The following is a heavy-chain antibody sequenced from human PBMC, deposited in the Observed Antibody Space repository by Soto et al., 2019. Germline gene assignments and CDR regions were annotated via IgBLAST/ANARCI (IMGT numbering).Heavy chain of an antibody. CDR3: ARDRITTRGAAFDL. J-gene: IGHJ3*01. D-gene: IGHD3-3*01. V-gene: IGHV1-69*08. CDR1: GGTFSTYI. CDR2: IIPIPDIT. Sequence: QVQLVQSGAEVRKPGSSVKVSCKAPGGTFSTYIISWVRQAPGQGLEWMGRIIPIPDITNYAQKFQGRVTVTADRSTSKAYMELTSLKSEDTAVYYCARDRITTRGAAFDLWGQGTMVTVSS.